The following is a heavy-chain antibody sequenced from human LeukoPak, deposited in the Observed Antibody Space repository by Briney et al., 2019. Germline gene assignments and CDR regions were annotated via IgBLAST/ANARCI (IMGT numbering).Heavy chain of an antibody. CDR3: ARGGFGVVISPSYYYYYMDV. CDR2: IYYSGST. CDR1: GGSISSSGYY. D-gene: IGHD3-3*01. Sequence: SETLSLTCTVSGGSISSSGYYWGWIRQPPGKGLEWIASIYYSGSTYYNPSLKSRVTIPVDTSKNQLSLKLSSLTAADTAVYYCARGGFGVVISPSYYYYYMDVWGKGTTVTVSS. J-gene: IGHJ6*03. V-gene: IGHV4-39*01.